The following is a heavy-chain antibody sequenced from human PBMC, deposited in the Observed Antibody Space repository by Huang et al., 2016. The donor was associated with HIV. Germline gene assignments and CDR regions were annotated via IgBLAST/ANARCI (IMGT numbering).Heavy chain of an antibody. CDR1: GYTFNDSP. D-gene: IGHD5-12*01. V-gene: IGHV1-18*01. CDR3: ARLWSRDGYNWDF. J-gene: IGHJ4*02. CDR2: INPYNGNT. Sequence: QVQLVQSGAEVKKPGASVKVSCKASGYTFNDSPISWVRQAPGQGLEWMGWINPYNGNTKYAQRFQGRVTMTTDTSATTAYMELRSLRSDDTALYYCARLWSRDGYNWDFWGQGTLVTVPS.